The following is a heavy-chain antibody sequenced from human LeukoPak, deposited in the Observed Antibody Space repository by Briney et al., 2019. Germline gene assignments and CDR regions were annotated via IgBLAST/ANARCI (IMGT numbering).Heavy chain of an antibody. CDR1: GFTFSSYG. D-gene: IGHD1-26*01. Sequence: GRSLRLSCAASGFTFSSYGMHWVRQAPGKGLEWVAVISYDGSNKYYADSVKGRFTISRDNSKNTLYLQMNSLRAEDTAVYYCTSFYGSYYYPFDMVFDYWGQGTLVTVSS. CDR2: ISYDGSNK. V-gene: IGHV3-30*03. J-gene: IGHJ4*02. CDR3: TSFYGSYYYPFDMVFDY.